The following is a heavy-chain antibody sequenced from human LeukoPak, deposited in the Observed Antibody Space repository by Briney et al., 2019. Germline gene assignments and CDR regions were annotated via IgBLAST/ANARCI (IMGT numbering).Heavy chain of an antibody. Sequence: GGPLRLSCSASGFTFSSYAMSWVRQAPGKGLEWVSAISGSGGSTYYADSGKGRFTISRDNSKNTLYLQMNSLRAEDTAVYYCAKDLEGRYGSGCFGPGYFDYWGQGTLVTVSS. J-gene: IGHJ4*02. CDR1: GFTFSSYA. CDR2: ISGSGGST. CDR3: AKDLEGRYGSGCFGPGYFDY. V-gene: IGHV3-23*01. D-gene: IGHD6-19*01.